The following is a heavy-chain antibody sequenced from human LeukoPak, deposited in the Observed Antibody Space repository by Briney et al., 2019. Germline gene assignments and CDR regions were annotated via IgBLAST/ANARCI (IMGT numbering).Heavy chain of an antibody. CDR3: ARKTVAGTFDY. CDR1: GFTFSSYS. J-gene: IGHJ4*02. Sequence: GGSLRLSCAASGFTFSSYSMSWVRQAPGKGLEWASSISSSSSYIYYADSVKGRFTISRDNAKNSLYLQMNSLRAEDTAVYYCARKTVAGTFDYWGQGTLVTVSS. D-gene: IGHD6-19*01. CDR2: ISSSSSYI. V-gene: IGHV3-21*01.